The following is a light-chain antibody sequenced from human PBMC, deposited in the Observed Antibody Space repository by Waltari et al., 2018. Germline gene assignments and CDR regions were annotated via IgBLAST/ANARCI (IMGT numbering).Light chain of an antibody. CDR3: CSYAGSRDFWV. CDR2: EVS. J-gene: IGLJ3*02. Sequence: QTDLTQPASVSGSPGQSITISRTGTSSDVGGYDLVSWYQQHPGKAPKLIIYEVSERPSGLSNRFSGSKSGNTASLTISGLQAEDEAAYYCCSYAGSRDFWVFGGGTKLTVL. CDR1: SSDVGGYDL. V-gene: IGLV2-23*02.